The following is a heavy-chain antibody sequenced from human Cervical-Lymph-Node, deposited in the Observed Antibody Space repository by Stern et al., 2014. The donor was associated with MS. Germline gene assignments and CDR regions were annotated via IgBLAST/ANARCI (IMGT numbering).Heavy chain of an antibody. V-gene: IGHV1-69*01. CDR1: GGSFSSYA. CDR3: AREATAHSGTFDF. D-gene: IGHD1-14*01. Sequence: VQLVQSGAEMKKPGSSVKVSCKASGGSFSSYAVNWVRQAPGQRPEWMGGIIPMYGTANSAQEFQGRLTLIADESTSTAYMELISLTSEDTAMYYCAREATAHSGTFDFWGQGTLVTVSS. J-gene: IGHJ4*02. CDR2: IIPMYGTA.